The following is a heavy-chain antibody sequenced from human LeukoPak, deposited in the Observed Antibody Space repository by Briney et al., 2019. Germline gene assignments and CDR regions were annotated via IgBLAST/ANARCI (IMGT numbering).Heavy chain of an antibody. CDR1: GYTFTSYG. D-gene: IGHD2-15*01. CDR2: ISAYNGNT. Sequence: VASVKASCKASGYTFTSYGISWVRQAPGQGLEWMGWISAYNGNTNYAQKLQGRVTMTTDTSTSTAYMELRSLRSDDTAVYYCARYCSGGSCYYYGMDVWGQGTTVTVSS. V-gene: IGHV1-18*01. J-gene: IGHJ6*02. CDR3: ARYCSGGSCYYYGMDV.